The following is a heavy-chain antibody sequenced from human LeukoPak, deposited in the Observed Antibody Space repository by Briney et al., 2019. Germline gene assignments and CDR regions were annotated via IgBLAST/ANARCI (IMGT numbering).Heavy chain of an antibody. J-gene: IGHJ4*02. CDR3: AKDRLRDYVRYYFDY. Sequence: PGGSLRLSCAASGFTFSSYAMSWVRQAPGKGLEWVSAISGSGGSTYYADSVKGRFTISRDNSKNTLYLQMNSLRAEDTAVYYCAKDRLRDYVRYYFDYWGQGTLVTVSS. D-gene: IGHD3-10*02. CDR1: GFTFSSYA. CDR2: ISGSGGST. V-gene: IGHV3-23*01.